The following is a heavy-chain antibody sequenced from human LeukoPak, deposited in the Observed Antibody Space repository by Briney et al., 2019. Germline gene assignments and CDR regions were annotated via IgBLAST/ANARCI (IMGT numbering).Heavy chain of an antibody. V-gene: IGHV1-2*02. CDR1: GYTFTSYY. D-gene: IGHD6-13*01. CDR2: INPNSGGT. Sequence: GASVKVSCKASGYTFTSYYMHWVRQAPGQGLEWMGWINPNSGGTHYAQKFQGRVTMTRDTSISTAYMELSRLGSDDTAVYYCARLEVVAAAGAWGQGTLVTVSS. J-gene: IGHJ5*02. CDR3: ARLEVVAAAGA.